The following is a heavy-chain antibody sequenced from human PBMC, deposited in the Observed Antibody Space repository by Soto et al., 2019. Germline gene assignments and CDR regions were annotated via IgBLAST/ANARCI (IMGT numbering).Heavy chain of an antibody. Sequence: QVQLVESGGGVVQPGRSLRLSCAASGFTFSSYAMHWVRQAPGKGLEWVAVISYDGSNKYYADSVKGRFTISRDNSKNPLYLQMNSLGAEDTAVYYCARYYDFWSGFDYWGQGTLVTGSS. D-gene: IGHD3-3*01. CDR2: ISYDGSNK. CDR1: GFTFSSYA. V-gene: IGHV3-30-3*01. J-gene: IGHJ4*02. CDR3: ARYYDFWSGFDY.